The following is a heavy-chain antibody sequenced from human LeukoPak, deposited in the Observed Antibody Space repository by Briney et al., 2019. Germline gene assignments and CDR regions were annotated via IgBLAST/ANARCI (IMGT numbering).Heavy chain of an antibody. Sequence: PGGSLRLSCAASGITFSRYGMHWVRQAPGKGLEWVTFIRYDGSIKYYADSVKGRFTISRDNAKNSLYLQMNSLRAEDTAVYYCAREGAVDYGDYDAFDIWGQGTMVTVSS. CDR1: GITFSRYG. J-gene: IGHJ3*02. CDR3: AREGAVDYGDYDAFDI. D-gene: IGHD4-17*01. CDR2: IRYDGSIK. V-gene: IGHV3-30*02.